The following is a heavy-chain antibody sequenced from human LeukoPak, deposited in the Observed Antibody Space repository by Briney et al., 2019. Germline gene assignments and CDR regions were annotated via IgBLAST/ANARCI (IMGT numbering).Heavy chain of an antibody. CDR1: GFTFSSYA. CDR2: ISGSGGST. CDR3: AKDRGPPTVTGGNKILYYFDY. Sequence: PGGSLRLSCAASGFTFSSYAMSWVRQAPGKGLEWVSAISGSGGSTYYADSVKGRFTISRDNSKNTLYLQMNSLRAEDTAVYYCAKDRGPPTVTGGNKILYYFDYWGQGTLVTVSS. J-gene: IGHJ4*02. V-gene: IGHV3-23*01. D-gene: IGHD4-17*01.